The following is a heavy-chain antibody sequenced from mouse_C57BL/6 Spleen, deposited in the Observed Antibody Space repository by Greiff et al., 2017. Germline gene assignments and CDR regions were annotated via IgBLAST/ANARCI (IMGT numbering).Heavy chain of an antibody. D-gene: IGHD1-1*01. CDR1: GFTFTDYY. J-gene: IGHJ1*03. CDR3: ARYKGSSVGYWYFDV. CDR2: IRNKANGYTT. V-gene: IGHV7-3*01. Sequence: EVKLMESGGGLVQPGGSLSLSCAASGFTFTDYYMSWVRQPPGKALEWLGFIRNKANGYTTEYSASVKGRFTISRDNSQSILYLQMNALGAEDSATYYCARYKGSSVGYWYFDVWGTGTTVTVSS.